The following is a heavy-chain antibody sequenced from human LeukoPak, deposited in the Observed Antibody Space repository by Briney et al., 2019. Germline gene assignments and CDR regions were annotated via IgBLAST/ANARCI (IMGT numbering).Heavy chain of an antibody. J-gene: IGHJ4*02. CDR2: IYYSGSA. V-gene: IGHV4-30-4*08. CDR3: ARSSGLSYYFDY. D-gene: IGHD3-22*01. Sequence: SQTLSLTCTVSGGSISSGGYYWSWIRQHPGKGLEWIGYIYYSGSAYYNPSLKSRVTISVDTSKNQFSLKLSSVTAADTAVYYCARSSGLSYYFDYWGQGTLVTVSS. CDR1: GGSISSGGYY.